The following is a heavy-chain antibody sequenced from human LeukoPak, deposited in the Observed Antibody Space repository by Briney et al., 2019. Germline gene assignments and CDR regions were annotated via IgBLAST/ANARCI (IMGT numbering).Heavy chain of an antibody. Sequence: GGSLRLSCAASGFTFSAYAMNWVRQAPGKGLEWVSAISGNALSTYYAGSVKGRFTISRDNSKNTLYLQMNSLRAEDMAVYFCAKVIMAATHFYYSGMDVWGQGTTVTVSS. CDR1: GFTFSAYA. V-gene: IGHV3-23*01. D-gene: IGHD2-8*01. J-gene: IGHJ6*02. CDR2: ISGNALST. CDR3: AKVIMAATHFYYSGMDV.